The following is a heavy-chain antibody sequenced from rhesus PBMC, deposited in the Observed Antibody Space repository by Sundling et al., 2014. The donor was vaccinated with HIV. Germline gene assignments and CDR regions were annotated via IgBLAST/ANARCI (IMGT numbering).Heavy chain of an antibody. CDR1: GFTFSSYG. Sequence: EVQLVESGGGLVQPGGSLRLSCAASGFTFSSYGMSWVRQAPGKGLEWVSSISSASSYIYYADSVKGRFTISRDNAKNSLSLQMNSLRAEDTAVYYCTREWDGLDSWGQGVVVTVSS. CDR3: TREWDGLDS. V-gene: IGHV3-136*01. CDR2: ISSASSYI. J-gene: IGHJ6*01. D-gene: IGHD1-44*01.